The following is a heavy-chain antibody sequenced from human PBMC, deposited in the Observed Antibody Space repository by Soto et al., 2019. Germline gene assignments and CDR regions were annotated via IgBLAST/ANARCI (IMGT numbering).Heavy chain of an antibody. CDR2: INPGIINPTDSDI. V-gene: IGHV5-51*01. D-gene: IGHD6-19*01. CDR1: GYSFTTYW. J-gene: IGHJ6*02. CDR3: ARHEQFYCQFYGMDV. Sequence: GESLKISCETSGYSFTTYWLAWVRQRPGKGLEWMGIINPGIINPTDSDIRYSPSFQGRVTISADRSINTAYLQWSSLEASDTAIYYCARHEQFYCQFYGMDVWGQGTTVTVSS.